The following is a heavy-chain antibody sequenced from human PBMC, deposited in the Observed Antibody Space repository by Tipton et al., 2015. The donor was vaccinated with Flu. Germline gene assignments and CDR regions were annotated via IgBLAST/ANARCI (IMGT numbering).Heavy chain of an antibody. CDR2: MFTSGST. CDR3: ASYLYYYDSAFDY. Sequence: TLSLTCTVSGDSISNYYWIWVRQPAGKGLEWIGRMFTSGSTDYNPSLKSRVTMSVDTSKNQFSLKLNSVTAADTAVYFCASYLYYYDSAFDYWGRGTRVAVSA. J-gene: IGHJ4*02. D-gene: IGHD3-22*01. CDR1: GDSISNYY. V-gene: IGHV4-4*07.